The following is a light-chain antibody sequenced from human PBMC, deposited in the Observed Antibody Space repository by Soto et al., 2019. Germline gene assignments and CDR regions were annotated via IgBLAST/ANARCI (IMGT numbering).Light chain of an antibody. V-gene: IGLV2-23*02. CDR2: DVT. Sequence: QSVLTQPASVSGSPGQSITISCTGTRSDVGSYDLVSWYQHHPGKAPKLMIYDVTKRPSGISDRFSGSKSGNTASLTISGLQAEDEADYYCCSYAGSTTHLVFGGGTKVTVL. CDR1: RSDVGSYDL. J-gene: IGLJ2*01. CDR3: CSYAGSTTHLV.